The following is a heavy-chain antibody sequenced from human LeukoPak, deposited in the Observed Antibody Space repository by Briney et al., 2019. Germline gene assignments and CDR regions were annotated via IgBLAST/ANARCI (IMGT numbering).Heavy chain of an antibody. J-gene: IGHJ4*02. CDR2: ISGISSSI. CDR3: ARDYGDY. CDR1: GFTFRVYS. V-gene: IGHV3-21*01. D-gene: IGHD4-17*01. Sequence: GGSLRLSCAASGFTFRVYSMNWVRQAPGKGLEWVSSISGISSSIYYADSVKGRFTMSRDNAKNSLYLQMNSLRAEDTAVYYCARDYGDYWGQGTLVTVSS.